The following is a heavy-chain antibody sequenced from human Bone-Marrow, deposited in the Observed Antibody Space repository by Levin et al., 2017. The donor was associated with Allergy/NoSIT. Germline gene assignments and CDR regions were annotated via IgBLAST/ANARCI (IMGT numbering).Heavy chain of an antibody. D-gene: IGHD5-18*01. Sequence: NGSGPTPVKPTQTLTLTCTFSGFSLSTSGVGVSWIRQSPGKALEWLALIYWDDDLRYSPSLKTRLTITKDTPRNQVVLTMTNMDAEDTGKYFFAHSQSLRPGLPGYNCGPFDFWGQGTLVIVSS. CDR3: AHSQSLRPGLPGYNCGPFDF. J-gene: IGHJ4*02. CDR2: IYWDDDL. CDR1: GFSLSTSGVG. V-gene: IGHV2-5*02.